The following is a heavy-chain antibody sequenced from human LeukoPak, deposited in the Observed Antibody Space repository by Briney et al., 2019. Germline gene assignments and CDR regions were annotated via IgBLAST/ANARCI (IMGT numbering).Heavy chain of an antibody. CDR1: GFTVSVYG. V-gene: IGHV3-23*01. CDR3: AKGDLVFYFYYMDV. J-gene: IGHJ6*03. Sequence: GGSLRLSCAASGFTVSVYGMSWVRQAPGKGLVWISVINGGTQTSYYADSVNGRFTISRDNSKNTLYLQMNSLRAEDTAVYYCAKGDLVFYFYYMDVWGKGTTVAVSS. CDR2: INGGTQTS.